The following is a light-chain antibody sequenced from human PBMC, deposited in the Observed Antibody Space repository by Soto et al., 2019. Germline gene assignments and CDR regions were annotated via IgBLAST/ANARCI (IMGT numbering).Light chain of an antibody. CDR1: SSDIGRYNL. V-gene: IGLV2-23*03. Sequence: QSVLTQPASVSGSPGQSITISCTGTSSDIGRYNLVSWYQQHPGKAPKLMIYEGSKRPSGVSNRFSGSKSGNTASLTISGLQAEDEADYYCCSYAGSSTFSAVFGGGTQLTVL. CDR3: CSYAGSSTFSAV. J-gene: IGLJ7*01. CDR2: EGS.